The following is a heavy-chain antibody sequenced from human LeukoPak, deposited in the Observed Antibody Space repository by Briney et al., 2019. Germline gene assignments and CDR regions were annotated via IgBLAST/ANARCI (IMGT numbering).Heavy chain of an antibody. CDR3: AKAPGDYGYYYYYMDV. CDR1: GFTFSSYG. J-gene: IGHJ6*03. CDR2: IRYDGSNK. Sequence: GGSLRLSCAASGFTFSSYGMHWVRQAPGKGLEWVAFIRYDGSNKYYADSVKGRFTISRDNSKNTLYLQMNSLRAEDTAVYYCAKAPGDYGYYYYYMDVWGKGTTVTVSS. D-gene: IGHD4-17*01. V-gene: IGHV3-30*02.